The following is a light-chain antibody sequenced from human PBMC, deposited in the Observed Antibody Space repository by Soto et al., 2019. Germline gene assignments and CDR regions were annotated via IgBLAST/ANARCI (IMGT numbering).Light chain of an antibody. CDR2: KDS. Sequence: SYELTQPPSVSVSPGQTARITCSGDALPKQYAYWYQQKPGQAPVLVIYKDSERPSGIPERFSGSRSGTTVTLTISGVQAEDEADYYCQSADSSAIYVVFGGGTQLTVL. CDR1: ALPKQY. CDR3: QSADSSAIYVV. V-gene: IGLV3-25*03. J-gene: IGLJ2*01.